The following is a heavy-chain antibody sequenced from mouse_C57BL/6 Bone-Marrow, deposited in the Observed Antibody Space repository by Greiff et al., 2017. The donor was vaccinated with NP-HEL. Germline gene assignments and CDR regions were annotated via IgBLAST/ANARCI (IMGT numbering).Heavy chain of an antibody. CDR1: GFTFSDYY. J-gene: IGHJ4*01. V-gene: IGHV5-12*01. D-gene: IGHD2-4*01. CDR3: ARRGTMITTTGEYYYAMDY. CDR2: ISNGGGST. Sequence: EVKLQESGGGLVQPGGSLKLSCAASGFTFSDYYMYWVRQTPEKRLEWVAYISNGGGSTYYPDTVKGRFTISRDNAKNTLYLQMSRLKSEDTAMYYCARRGTMITTTGEYYYAMDYWGQGTSVTVSS.